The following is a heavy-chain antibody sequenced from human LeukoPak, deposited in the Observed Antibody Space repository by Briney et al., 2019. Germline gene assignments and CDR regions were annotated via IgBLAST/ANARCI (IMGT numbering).Heavy chain of an antibody. V-gene: IGHV1-2*02. CDR1: GYTFTGYY. CDR2: INPNSGDT. D-gene: IGHD6-13*01. J-gene: IGHJ4*02. CDR3: ARSNSSTLRVDY. Sequence: ASVKVSCKASGYTFTGYYMHWVRQAPGQGLEWMGWINPNSGDTLYAQKFQGRATMTRDTSITTSYMELSRLRSDDTAVYYCARSNSSTLRVDYWGQGTLVTVSS.